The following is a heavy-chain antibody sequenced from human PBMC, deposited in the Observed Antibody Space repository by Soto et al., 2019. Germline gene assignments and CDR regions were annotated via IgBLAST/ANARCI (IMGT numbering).Heavy chain of an antibody. Sequence: QVQLVQSGAEVKKPGSSVKVSCKASGGTFSSYTISWVRQDPGHVLEWMGRIIPILGIANYAQKFQGRVTITADKSTSTAYMELSSLRSEDTAGYYCATIAVAGYDFDYWGQGTLVTVSS. CDR3: ATIAVAGYDFDY. V-gene: IGHV1-69*02. D-gene: IGHD6-19*01. J-gene: IGHJ4*02. CDR1: GGTFSSYT. CDR2: IIPILGIA.